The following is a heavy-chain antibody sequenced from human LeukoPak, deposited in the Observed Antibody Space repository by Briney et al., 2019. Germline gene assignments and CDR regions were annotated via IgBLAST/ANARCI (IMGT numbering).Heavy chain of an antibody. V-gene: IGHV3-53*01. D-gene: IGHD3-10*01. CDR2: IYSGGST. J-gene: IGHJ4*02. CDR3: ARQNYGSAPLRY. Sequence: GGSLRLSCTVSGFTVSSNSMSWVRQAPGKGLEWVSFIYSGGSTHNSDSVKGRFTISRDNSKNTLYLQMNSLRAEDTAVYYCARQNYGSAPLRYWGQGTLVTVSS. CDR1: GFTVSSNS.